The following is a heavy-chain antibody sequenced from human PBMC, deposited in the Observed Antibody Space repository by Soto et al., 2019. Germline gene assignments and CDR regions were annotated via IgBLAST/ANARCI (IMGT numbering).Heavy chain of an antibody. D-gene: IGHD6-13*01. Sequence: SETLSHTCTVAGRSIIGYCWIWIKQPPGKGMEWIGYIYYSGSNNYNPSLKSRVTIKVDTPKNQYSLKLSSVTAADTAVYYWAKHATAAIGFDYWGQGTLVTVSS. CDR3: AKHATAAIGFDY. CDR2: IYYSGSN. CDR1: GRSIIGYC. V-gene: IGHV4-59*08. J-gene: IGHJ4*02.